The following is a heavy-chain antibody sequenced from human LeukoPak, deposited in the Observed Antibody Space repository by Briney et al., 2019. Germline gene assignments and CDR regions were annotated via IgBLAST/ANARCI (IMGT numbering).Heavy chain of an antibody. V-gene: IGHV3-23*01. J-gene: IGHJ4*02. CDR2: ISGSGGST. CDR1: GFTFSGYA. CDR3: AKSRGLIAAATY. Sequence: AGGSLRLSPAASGFTFSGYAMSWGCEAPGEGLGWVSAISGSGGSTYYADSVKGRFTISRDNSKNTLYLQMNSLRAEDTAVYYCAKSRGLIAAATYWGQGTLVTVSS. D-gene: IGHD6-13*01.